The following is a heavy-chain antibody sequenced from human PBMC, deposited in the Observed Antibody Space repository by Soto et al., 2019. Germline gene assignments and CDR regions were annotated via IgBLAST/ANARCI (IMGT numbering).Heavy chain of an antibody. V-gene: IGHV4-34*01. D-gene: IGHD2-8*02. CDR1: GGSLSGYY. Sequence: PSETLSLTCAVYGGSLSGYYWSWIRQPPGKGLEWIGYIYYSGSTYYNPSLKSRVTISVDTSKNQFSLKLTSVTAADTAVYYCARDKITGLFDYWGQGTLVTVSS. J-gene: IGHJ4*02. CDR3: ARDKITGLFDY. CDR2: IYYSGST.